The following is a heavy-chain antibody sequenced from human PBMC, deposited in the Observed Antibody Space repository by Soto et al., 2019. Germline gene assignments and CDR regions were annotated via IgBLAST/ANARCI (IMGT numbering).Heavy chain of an antibody. CDR1: GYTFTDYY. CDR3: ARPAYCGSDCYYYFDN. CDR2: INANSGGS. J-gene: IGHJ4*02. Sequence: QVQLLQSGAEVRNPGASVKVSCKTSGYTFTDYYMHWLRQAPGQGLEWLGWINANSGGSVYAQQFQGRVTMTRDTSISTAYMELSGLTSDDTAVCYCARPAYCGSDCYYYFDNWGQGTLVTVSS. V-gene: IGHV1-2*02. D-gene: IGHD2-21*02.